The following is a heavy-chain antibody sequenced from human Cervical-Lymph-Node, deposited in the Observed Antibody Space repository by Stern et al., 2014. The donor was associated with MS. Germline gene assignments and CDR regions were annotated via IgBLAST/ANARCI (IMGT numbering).Heavy chain of an antibody. J-gene: IGHJ4*02. CDR2: ISSSGRHI. D-gene: IGHD6-13*01. CDR1: GFTFSVYG. V-gene: IGHV3-21*01. Sequence: EVQLVESGGGLVKPGGSLRLSCAASGFTFSVYGISWVRQAPGKWLAWVSSISSSGRHIYYADSVRGRFSISRDNAKNTLYLQMTSLRAEDTAVYYCARDDRTSWYGGMPHWGQGTLVTVSS. CDR3: ARDDRTSWYGGMPH.